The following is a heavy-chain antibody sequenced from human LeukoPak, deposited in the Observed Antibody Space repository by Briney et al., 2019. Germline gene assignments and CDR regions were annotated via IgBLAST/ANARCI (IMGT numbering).Heavy chain of an antibody. J-gene: IGHJ3*02. CDR1: GFTFSSYA. Sequence: GGSLRLSCAASGFTFSSYAMSWVSHAPGKGLEYVSAISSNGGSTDYADSVKGRFTISRDNSKNTLYLQMSSLRAEDTAVYYCSRAFDIWGQGTMVTVSS. V-gene: IGHV3-64D*06. CDR3: SRAFDI. CDR2: ISSNGGST.